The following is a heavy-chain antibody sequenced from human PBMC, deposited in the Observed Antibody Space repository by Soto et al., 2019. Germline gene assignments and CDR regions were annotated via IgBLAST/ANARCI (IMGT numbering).Heavy chain of an antibody. V-gene: IGHV1-3*01. D-gene: IGHD3-3*01. CDR1: GYTFPSYA. CDR3: ARALHYDFWSGYSQYYYGMDV. J-gene: IGHJ6*02. CDR2: INAGNGNT. Sequence: QVQLVQSGAEVKKPGASVKVSCKASGYTFPSYAMHWVRQAPGQRLEWMGWINAGNGNTKYSQKFQGRVTITRDTSASTAYMELSSLRSEDTAVYYCARALHYDFWSGYSQYYYGMDVWGQGTTVTVSS.